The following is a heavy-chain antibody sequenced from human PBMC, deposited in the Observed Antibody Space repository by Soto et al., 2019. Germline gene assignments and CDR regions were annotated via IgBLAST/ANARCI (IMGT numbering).Heavy chain of an antibody. Sequence: GGSLRLSCAASGFTFSSYDMHWVRQATGKGLEWVSAIGTAGDTYYPGSVKGRFTISRENAKNSLYLQMNSLRAGDTAVYYCARAAAVRGQDAFDIWGQGTMVTVSS. J-gene: IGHJ3*02. CDR3: ARAAAVRGQDAFDI. CDR1: GFTFSSYD. D-gene: IGHD6-13*01. CDR2: IGTAGDT. V-gene: IGHV3-13*01.